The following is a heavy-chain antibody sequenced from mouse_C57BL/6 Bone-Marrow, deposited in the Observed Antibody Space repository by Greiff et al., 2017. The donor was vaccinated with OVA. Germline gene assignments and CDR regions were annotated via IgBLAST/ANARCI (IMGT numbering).Heavy chain of an antibody. CDR1: GYTFTSYW. V-gene: IGHV1-50*01. D-gene: IGHD1-1*01. Sequence: QVQLQQPGAELVKPGASVKLSCKASGYTFTSYWMQWVKQRPGQGLEWIGEIDPSDSYTNYNQKFKGKATLTVDTSSSTAYMQLSSLTSEDSAVYYCAREGYYGPVDYWGQGTTLTVSS. CDR3: AREGYYGPVDY. J-gene: IGHJ2*01. CDR2: IDPSDSYT.